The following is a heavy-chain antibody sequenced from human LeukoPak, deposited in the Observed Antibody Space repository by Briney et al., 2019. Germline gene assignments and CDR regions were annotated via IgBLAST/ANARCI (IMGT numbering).Heavy chain of an antibody. CDR2: ISGSGGST. Sequence: GGSLRLSCAASGFTFSNAWMSWVRQAPGKGLEWVSAISGSGGSTYYADSVKGRFTISRDNSKNTLYLQMNSLRAEDTAVYYCAKRDTYIVVVPASYDYWGQGTLVTVSS. CDR3: AKRDTYIVVVPASYDY. D-gene: IGHD2-2*01. V-gene: IGHV3-23*01. J-gene: IGHJ4*02. CDR1: GFTFSNAW.